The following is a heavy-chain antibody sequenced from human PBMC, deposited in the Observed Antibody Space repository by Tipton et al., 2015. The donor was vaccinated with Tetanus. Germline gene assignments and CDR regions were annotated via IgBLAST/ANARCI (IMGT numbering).Heavy chain of an antibody. Sequence: SLRLSCAASGFTFSSYWMHWVRQAPGKGLVWVSRINSDGSSTSYADSVKGRFTISRDNAKNTLYLQMNSLRAEDTAVYYCARGRYCSSTSCYSGVGYWGQGTLVTVSS. V-gene: IGHV3-74*01. CDR1: GFTFSSYW. J-gene: IGHJ4*02. D-gene: IGHD2-2*01. CDR3: ARGRYCSSTSCYSGVGY. CDR2: INSDGSST.